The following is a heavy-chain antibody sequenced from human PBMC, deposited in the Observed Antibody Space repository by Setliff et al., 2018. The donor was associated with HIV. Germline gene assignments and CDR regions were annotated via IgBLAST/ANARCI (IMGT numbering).Heavy chain of an antibody. CDR2: INSASGGT. CDR3: ARVPRTGPLDY. CDR1: GYTFTDNY. V-gene: IGHV1-2*02. Sequence: GASVKVSCKASGYTFTDNYIHWVRQAPGQGLEWMAWINSASGGTNYAQNFQGRVTVTRDTSINTVYMDLRSLRADDTALYYCARVPRTGPLDYWGQGTLVTVSS. J-gene: IGHJ4*02.